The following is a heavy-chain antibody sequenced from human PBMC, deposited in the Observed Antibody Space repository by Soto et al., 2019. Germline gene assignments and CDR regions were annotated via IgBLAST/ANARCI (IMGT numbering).Heavy chain of an antibody. J-gene: IGHJ4*02. CDR1: GGTFSSYA. Sequence: QVQLVQSGAEVKKPGSSVKVSCKASGGTFSSYAISWVRQAPGQGLEWMGGIIPIFGTANYAQKFQGRVTLTADESTSTAYMELSSLRSEDTAVYYCARVVEMATIQAPYFDYWGQGTLVTVSS. CDR3: ARVVEMATIQAPYFDY. D-gene: IGHD5-12*01. V-gene: IGHV1-69*12. CDR2: IIPIFGTA.